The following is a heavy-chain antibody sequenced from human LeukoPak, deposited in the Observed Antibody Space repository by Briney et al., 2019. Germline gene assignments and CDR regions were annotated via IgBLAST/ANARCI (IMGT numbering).Heavy chain of an antibody. CDR3: VRWNPDGSTWQVFDF. CDR2: IFYSGST. Sequence: SETLSLTCTVSGGSISSFYWSWIRQPPGKGLEWIGNIFYSGSTNYNTSLKNRVTISVDKSKSQFSLRLSSVTAADTAVYYCVRWNPDGSTWQVFDFWGQGTLVTVSS. J-gene: IGHJ4*02. D-gene: IGHD6-13*01. CDR1: GGSISSFY. V-gene: IGHV4-59*08.